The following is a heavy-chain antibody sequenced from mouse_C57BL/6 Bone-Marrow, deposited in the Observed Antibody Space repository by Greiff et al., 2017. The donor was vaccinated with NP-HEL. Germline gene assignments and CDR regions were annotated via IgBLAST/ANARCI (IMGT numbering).Heavy chain of an antibody. Sequence: EVKLVESEGGLVQPGSSMKLSCTASGFTFSDYYMAWVRQVPEKGLEWVANINYDGSSTYYLDSLKSRFIISRDNAKNILYLQMSSLKSEDTATYYCARGRDAMDYWGQGNSVTVSS. V-gene: IGHV5-16*01. CDR2: INYDGSST. CDR3: ARGRDAMDY. J-gene: IGHJ4*01. CDR1: GFTFSDYY.